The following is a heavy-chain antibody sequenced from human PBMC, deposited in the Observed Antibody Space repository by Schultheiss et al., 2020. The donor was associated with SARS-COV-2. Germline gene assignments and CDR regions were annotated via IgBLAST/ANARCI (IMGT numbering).Heavy chain of an antibody. CDR2: IYYSGST. Sequence: SETLSLTCTVSGDSINSDDYFWSWIRRHPGKGLEWIGYIYYSGSTNYNPSLKSRVTISVDTSKNQFSLKLTSVTAADTAVYYCARDPRVTVIDAFDLWGQGTMVTVSS. D-gene: IGHD5/OR15-5a*01. CDR1: GDSINSDDYF. CDR3: ARDPRVTVIDAFDL. V-gene: IGHV4-31*03. J-gene: IGHJ3*01.